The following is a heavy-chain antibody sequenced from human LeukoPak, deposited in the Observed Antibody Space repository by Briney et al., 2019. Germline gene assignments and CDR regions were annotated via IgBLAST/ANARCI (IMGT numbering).Heavy chain of an antibody. J-gene: IGHJ6*02. Sequence: LGTLSLTCAVYGGSFSGYYWSGIRQPPGKGREGVGEINHSGSTNYNPSLKSRVTISLDTPKDQFSLQLSSVTAADTAVYYCARAGIPHYYYGMDVWGQGTTVTVS. CDR3: ARAGIPHYYYGMDV. D-gene: IGHD5-18*01. CDR2: INHSGST. CDR1: GGSFSGYY. V-gene: IGHV4-34*01.